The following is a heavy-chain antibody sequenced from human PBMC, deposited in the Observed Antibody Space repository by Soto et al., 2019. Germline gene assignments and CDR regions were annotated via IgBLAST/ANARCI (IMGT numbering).Heavy chain of an antibody. CDR2: ISGTASRT. J-gene: IGHJ4*02. CDR3: AASFRYFDN. Sequence: EVQLLESGGGLVLPGGSLTLSCAGSGFTPTTTPLSWVRQPPGKGLEWVTTISGTASRTYYVDSVKGRFFISRDNSKNTVTLQMNTLTLDDTAVYYCAASFRYFDNWGQGTRVTVSS. CDR1: GFTPTTTP. D-gene: IGHD3-9*01. V-gene: IGHV3-23*01.